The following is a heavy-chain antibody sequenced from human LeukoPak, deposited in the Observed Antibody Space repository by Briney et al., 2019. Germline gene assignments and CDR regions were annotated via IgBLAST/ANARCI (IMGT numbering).Heavy chain of an antibody. CDR1: GFIFSNCW. J-gene: IGHJ2*01. D-gene: IGHD3-22*01. CDR2: ISKDGSDK. Sequence: GGPLRLSCETSGFIFSNCWMTWVRQAPGKGLEWVTVISKDGSDKYYADSVKGRFTISRDNSKNTLYLQMNSLRAEDTAVYSCAKYYYDSSSRYFDLWGRGTLVTVSS. CDR3: AKYYYDSSSRYFDL. V-gene: IGHV3-30*18.